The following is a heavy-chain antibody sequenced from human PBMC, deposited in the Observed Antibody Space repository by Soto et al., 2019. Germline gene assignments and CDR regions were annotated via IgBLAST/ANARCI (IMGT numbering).Heavy chain of an antibody. V-gene: IGHV4-30-4*01. J-gene: IGHJ3*02. CDR3: ARVARDSSDAFDI. CDR2: IYYSGSA. D-gene: IGHD3-22*01. CDR1: GGSISSGDYY. Sequence: KTSETLSLTCTVSGGSISSGDYYWSWIRQPPGKGLEWIGYIYYSGSAHYNPSLKSRVTISVDMSKNQFSLKLSSVTAADTAVYYCARVARDSSDAFDIWGQGTMVTVSS.